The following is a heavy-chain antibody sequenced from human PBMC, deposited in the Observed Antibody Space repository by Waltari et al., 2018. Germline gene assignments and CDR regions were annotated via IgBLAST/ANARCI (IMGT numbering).Heavy chain of an antibody. CDR2: IYYSRSK. D-gene: IGHD4-17*01. J-gene: IGHJ4*02. CDR1: GCSVSSVRHS. CDR3: ARLGEYTFDY. Sequence: QVQLQESDPGLVLPSYSLSPACTFSGCSVSSVRHSWCWIRQSAGKGLEWIGYIYYSRSKNYNPSLKSRVTITADTSKNKFSLKLSAVTAADTAVYYGARLGEYTFDYWGQGTLVTVSS. V-gene: IGHV4-61*01.